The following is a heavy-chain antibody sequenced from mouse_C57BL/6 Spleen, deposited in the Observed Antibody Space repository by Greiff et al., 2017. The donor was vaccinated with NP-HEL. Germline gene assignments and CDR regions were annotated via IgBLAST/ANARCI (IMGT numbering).Heavy chain of an antibody. D-gene: IGHD2-1*01. V-gene: IGHV5-17*01. Sequence: VQLKESGGGLVKPGGSLKLSCAASGFTFSDYGMHWVRQAPEKGLEWVAYISSGSSTIYYADTVKGRFTISRDNAKNTLFLQMTSLRSEDTAMYYCAKDYGNNFDYWGQGTTLTVSS. CDR1: GFTFSDYG. J-gene: IGHJ2*01. CDR2: ISSGSSTI. CDR3: AKDYGNNFDY.